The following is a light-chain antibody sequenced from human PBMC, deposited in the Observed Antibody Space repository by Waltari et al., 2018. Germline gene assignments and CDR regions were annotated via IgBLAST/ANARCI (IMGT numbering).Light chain of an antibody. CDR2: EAT. Sequence: QSALTHPASVSGSPGQSVPIPFPGTYYDMGTYDLVPWYQQYPGKAPRLIIYEATSRPSWVSNRFSASKSGNTASLTISGLQTEDEAHYYCCSYAGENTMIFGGGTRLTVL. V-gene: IGLV2-23*01. CDR3: CSYAGENTMI. J-gene: IGLJ2*01. CDR1: YYDMGTYDL.